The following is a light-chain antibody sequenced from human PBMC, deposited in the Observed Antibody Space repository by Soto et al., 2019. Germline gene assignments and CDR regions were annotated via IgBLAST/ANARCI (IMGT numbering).Light chain of an antibody. Sequence: QSVLTQPPSVSGAPGQRVTISCTGSSSNIGAGYDVQWYQQLPGTAPKLLIYGNSNRPSGVPDRFSGSKSGTSASLAITGLQAEDEADYDCQSYDSSHNAVVFGGGTKLTGL. CDR1: SSNIGAGYD. CDR3: QSYDSSHNAVV. CDR2: GNS. J-gene: IGLJ2*01. V-gene: IGLV1-40*01.